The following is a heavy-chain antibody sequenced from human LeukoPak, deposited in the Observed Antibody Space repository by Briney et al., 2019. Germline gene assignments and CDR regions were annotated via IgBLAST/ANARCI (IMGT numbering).Heavy chain of an antibody. CDR2: IIPIFGTA. V-gene: IGHV1-69*05. CDR3: ARRRESSGLIFDY. D-gene: IGHD6-19*01. J-gene: IGHJ4*02. CDR1: GGTFSSYA. Sequence: ASVKVSCKASGGTFSSYAISWVRQAPGQGLEWMGRIIPIFGTANYAQKFQGRVTITTDESTSTAYVELSSLRSEDTAVYYCARRRESSGLIFDYWGQGTLVTVSS.